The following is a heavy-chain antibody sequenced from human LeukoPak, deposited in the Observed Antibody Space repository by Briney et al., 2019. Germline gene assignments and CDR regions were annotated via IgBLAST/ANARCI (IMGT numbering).Heavy chain of an antibody. CDR2: VYTSEST. V-gene: IGHV4-4*07. CDR3: ARSIAVAGYDY. D-gene: IGHD6-19*01. Sequence: PSETLSLTCTVSGGSISSYYWSWIRQPAGKGLEWIGHVYTSESTNYNPSLKSRVTISVDTSKNQFSLKLSSVTAADTAVYYCARSIAVAGYDYWGQGTLVTVSS. J-gene: IGHJ4*02. CDR1: GGSISSYY.